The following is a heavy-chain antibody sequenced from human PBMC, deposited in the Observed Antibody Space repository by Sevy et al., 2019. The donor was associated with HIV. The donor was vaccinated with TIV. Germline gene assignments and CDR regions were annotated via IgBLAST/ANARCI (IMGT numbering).Heavy chain of an antibody. CDR3: VRGRYDSGDYYTTTNFDY. D-gene: IGHD3-22*01. CDR1: GFTFSIYG. Sequence: GGSLRLSCVASGFTFSIYGMHWVRQAPGKGLEWVAAIWYDGGFKYNEDSVEGRFTISRDNSKNTLFLQMNSLRAEATAVYYSVRGRYDSGDYYTTTNFDYWGQGTLVTVSS. V-gene: IGHV3-33*03. CDR2: IWYDGGFK. J-gene: IGHJ4*02.